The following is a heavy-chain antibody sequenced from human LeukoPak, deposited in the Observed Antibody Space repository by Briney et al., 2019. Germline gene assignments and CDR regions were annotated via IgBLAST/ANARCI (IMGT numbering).Heavy chain of an antibody. CDR3: ARDRGSSWYETDY. CDR2: ISSSGSTI. Sequence: GGPLRLSCAASGLTFNSYEMNWLRQAPGKGLEGVSYISSSGSTIYYADSVKGRFTISRDNAKNSLYLQMNSLRAEDTAVYYCARDRGSSWYETDYWGQGTLVTVSS. CDR1: GLTFNSYE. J-gene: IGHJ4*02. V-gene: IGHV3-48*03. D-gene: IGHD6-13*01.